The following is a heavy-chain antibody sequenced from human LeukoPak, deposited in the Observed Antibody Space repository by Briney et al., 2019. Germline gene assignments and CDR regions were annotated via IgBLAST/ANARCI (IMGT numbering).Heavy chain of an antibody. Sequence: ASVKVSCKASGYTFTSYGISWVRQAPGQGLEWMGWISAYNGNTNYAQKLQGRVTMTTDTSTSTAYMELRTLRSDDTAVYYCARAPRGYSYVMGDYFDYWGQGTLVTVSS. V-gene: IGHV1-18*01. J-gene: IGHJ4*02. CDR3: ARAPRGYSYVMGDYFDY. CDR2: ISAYNGNT. D-gene: IGHD5-18*01. CDR1: GYTFTSYG.